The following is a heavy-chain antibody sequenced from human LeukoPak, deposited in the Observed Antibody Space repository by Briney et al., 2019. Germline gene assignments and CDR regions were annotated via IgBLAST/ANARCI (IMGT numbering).Heavy chain of an antibody. V-gene: IGHV3-48*02. CDR3: ARGWVYYFDY. Sequence: GGSLRLSCSASGXTFSSYSMNWVRQAPGKGLEWVSYISSSGSAIYYADSVKGRFTISRDNAKNSLYLQMNSLRDEDTAVYYCARGWVYYFDYWGQGTLVTVSS. D-gene: IGHD1-26*01. J-gene: IGHJ4*02. CDR2: ISSSGSAI. CDR1: GXTFSSYS.